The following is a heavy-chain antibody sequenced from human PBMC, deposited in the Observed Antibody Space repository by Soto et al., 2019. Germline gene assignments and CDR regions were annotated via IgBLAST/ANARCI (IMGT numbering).Heavy chain of an antibody. CDR3: ARDAYYADDAFDI. V-gene: IGHV3-48*01. Sequence: WGALRLACAASGFTFSSYSMNWVLQAPGKGLEWVSYISSSSSTIYYADSVKGRFTISRDNAKNSLYLQMNSLRAEDTAVYYCARDAYYADDAFDIWGQGTMVTVSS. J-gene: IGHJ3*02. CDR1: GFTFSSYS. CDR2: ISSSSSTI. D-gene: IGHD2-21*01.